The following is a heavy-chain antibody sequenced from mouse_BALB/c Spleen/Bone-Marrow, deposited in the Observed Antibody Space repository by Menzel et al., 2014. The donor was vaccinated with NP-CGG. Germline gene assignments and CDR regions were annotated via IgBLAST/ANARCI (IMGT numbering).Heavy chain of an antibody. V-gene: IGHV1-63*01. Sequence: QVQLQQSGAELVRPGTSVKISCKASGYAFTNYWLDWVKQSPGHGLEWIGDIYPGSGNTYFNEKFKGKAKLTADKSSSTAYMQLSSLTSEDSAVYFCARPLFSSGRYYAMDYWGQGTSVTVSS. CDR3: ARPLFSSGRYYAMDY. CDR1: GYAFTNYW. D-gene: IGHD3-1*01. CDR2: IYPGSGNT. J-gene: IGHJ4*01.